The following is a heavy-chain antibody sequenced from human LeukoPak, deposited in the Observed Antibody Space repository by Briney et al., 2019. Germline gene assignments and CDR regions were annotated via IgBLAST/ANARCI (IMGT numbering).Heavy chain of an antibody. CDR2: VNHSGST. CDR3: ARATVDTAMVWNY. J-gene: IGHJ4*02. V-gene: IGHV4-59*02. CDR1: GGSVSSHY. D-gene: IGHD5-18*01. Sequence: SETLSLTCTVSGGSVSSHYWSWIRQPPDKGLEWIGYVNHSGSTDYNPSLKSRVTISMDTSKNRFALKLRSVTTADTAVYYCARATVDTAMVWNYWGQGVLVTVSS.